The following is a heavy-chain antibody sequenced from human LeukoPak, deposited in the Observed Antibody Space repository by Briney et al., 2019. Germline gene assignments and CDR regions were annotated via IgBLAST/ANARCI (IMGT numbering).Heavy chain of an antibody. Sequence: GGSLRLSCAVSGFTFSRHWMHWVRQVPGKGLEWVSAISGSGGSTYYVDSVKGRFTISRDNSKNTLYLQMNSLRAEDTAVYYCAKDRYCSSTSCQVGYWGQGTLVTVSS. D-gene: IGHD2-2*01. CDR2: ISGSGGST. CDR1: GFTFSRHW. J-gene: IGHJ4*02. CDR3: AKDRYCSSTSCQVGY. V-gene: IGHV3-23*01.